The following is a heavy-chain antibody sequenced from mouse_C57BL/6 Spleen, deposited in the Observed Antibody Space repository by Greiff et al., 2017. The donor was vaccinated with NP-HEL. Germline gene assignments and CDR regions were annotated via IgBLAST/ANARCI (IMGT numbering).Heavy chain of an antibody. CDR2: IDPSDSST. Sequence: QVQLQQPGAELVKPGASVKLSCKASGYTFTSYWMQWVKQRPGQGLEWIGEIDPSDSSTNYNQKFKGKATLTVDTSSSTAYMQLSSLTSEDSAVYYCARRGHYAMDDWGQGTSVTVSS. V-gene: IGHV1-50*01. J-gene: IGHJ4*01. CDR3: ARRGHYAMDD. CDR1: GYTFTSYW.